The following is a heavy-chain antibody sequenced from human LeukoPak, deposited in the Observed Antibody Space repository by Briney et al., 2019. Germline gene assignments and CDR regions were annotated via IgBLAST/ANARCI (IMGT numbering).Heavy chain of an antibody. J-gene: IGHJ4*02. V-gene: IGHV1-2*02. CDR1: GYTFTGYY. D-gene: IGHD3-22*01. CDR2: INPNSGGT. Sequence: ASVKVSCKASGYTFTGYYMHWVRQAPGQGLEWMGWINPNSGGTNYAQKFQGRVTMTRDTSISTAYMELSRLRSDDTAVYYCARGYYYDSSGFPEYWGQGTLVTVSS. CDR3: ARGYYYDSSGFPEY.